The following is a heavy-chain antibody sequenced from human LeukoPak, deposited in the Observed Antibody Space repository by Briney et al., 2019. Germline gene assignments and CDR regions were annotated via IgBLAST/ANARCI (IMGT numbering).Heavy chain of an antibody. CDR2: IYYSGST. CDR3: ARVNTRQGPWVDP. J-gene: IGHJ5*02. CDR1: GGSISSYY. V-gene: IGHV4-59*01. D-gene: IGHD2-2*02. Sequence: SETLSLTCTVSGGSISSYYWSWIRQPPGKGLEWIGYIYYSGSTNYNPSLKSRVTISVDTSKNQFSLKLGSVTAADTAVYYCARVNTRQGPWVDPLGQGTLGTGSP.